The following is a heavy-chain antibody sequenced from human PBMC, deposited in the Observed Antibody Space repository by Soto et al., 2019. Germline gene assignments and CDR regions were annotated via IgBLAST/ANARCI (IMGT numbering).Heavy chain of an antibody. J-gene: IGHJ4*02. CDR2: IYYSGST. CDR3: ARLLGDITMVRGQYYFDY. V-gene: IGHV4-39*01. D-gene: IGHD3-10*01. CDR1: GGSISSSSYY. Sequence: QLQLQESGPGLVKPSETLSLTCTVSGGSISSSSYYWGWIRQPPGKGLEWIGSIYYSGSTYYNPSLTSRVTISVDTSKNQFSLKLSSVTAADTAVYSCARLLGDITMVRGQYYFDYWGQGTLVTVSS.